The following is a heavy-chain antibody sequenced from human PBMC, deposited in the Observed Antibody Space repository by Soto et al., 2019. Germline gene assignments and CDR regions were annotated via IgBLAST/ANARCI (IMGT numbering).Heavy chain of an antibody. CDR2: ISYDGSNK. CDR1: GFTFSSYA. D-gene: IGHD4-4*01. J-gene: IGHJ4*02. V-gene: IGHV3-30-3*01. Sequence: GGSLRLSCAASGFTFSSYAMHWVRQAPGKGLEWVAVISYDGSNKYYADSVKGRFTISRDNSKNTLYLQMNSLRAEDTAVYYCAKHPSVTNSDYWGQGTLVTVSS. CDR3: AKHPSVTNSDY.